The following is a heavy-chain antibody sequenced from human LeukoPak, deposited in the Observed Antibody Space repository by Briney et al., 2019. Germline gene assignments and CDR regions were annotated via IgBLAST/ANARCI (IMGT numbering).Heavy chain of an antibody. V-gene: IGHV1-2*02. J-gene: IGHJ4*02. D-gene: IGHD6-6*01. Sequence: ASVKVSCMASGYTFTGYYMHWVRPAPGQGLEWMGWINPNSGGTNYAQKFQGRVTMTRDTSISTAYMELSRLRSVDTAVYYCARPTIGQLVVYWGQGTLVTVSS. CDR1: GYTFTGYY. CDR2: INPNSGGT. CDR3: ARPTIGQLVVY.